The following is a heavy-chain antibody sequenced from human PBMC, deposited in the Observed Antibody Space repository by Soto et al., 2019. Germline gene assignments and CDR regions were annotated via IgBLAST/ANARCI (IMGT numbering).Heavy chain of an antibody. CDR3: ARGGSNDWQVAFDI. V-gene: IGHV4-34*01. J-gene: IGHJ3*02. CDR2: INHSGNN. Sequence: SETLSLTCVVSGGSFSTYYYDWIRQSPGKGLEWIGEINHSGNNNYSPSLKSRVTMSLDTSKNQFSLKLTSVTAADTAVYYCARGGSNDWQVAFDIWGQGTMVTVSS. D-gene: IGHD3-9*01. CDR1: GGSFSTYY.